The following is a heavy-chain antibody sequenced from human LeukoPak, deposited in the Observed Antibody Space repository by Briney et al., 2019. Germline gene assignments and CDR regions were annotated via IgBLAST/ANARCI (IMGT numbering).Heavy chain of an antibody. CDR1: GVSISSYY. D-gene: IGHD3-22*01. CDR3: GRDVYDSCGYYLGIDP. V-gene: IGHV4-59*01. J-gene: IGHJ5*02. Sequence: PSETLSLTCSVSGVSISSYYWTWIRQPPGKGLEWIGYNHYSGNTNYNPSLKSRVTLSVDTSKNLLSLRLSSLTAADMAVYYCGRDVYDSCGYYLGIDPWGQGMLVTVSS. CDR2: NHYSGNT.